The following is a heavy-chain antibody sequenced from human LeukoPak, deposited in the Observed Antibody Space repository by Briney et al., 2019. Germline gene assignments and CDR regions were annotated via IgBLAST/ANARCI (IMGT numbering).Heavy chain of an antibody. CDR3: ARVALGRRWLQTSYYYGMDV. D-gene: IGHD5-24*01. CDR1: GGTFSSYA. CDR2: IIPIFGTA. Sequence: SVKVSCTASGGTFSSYAISWVRQAPGQGLEWMGGIIPIFGTANYAQKFQGRVTITADESTSTAYMELSSLRSEDTAVYYCARVALGRRWLQTSYYYGMDVWGQGTTVTVSS. J-gene: IGHJ6*02. V-gene: IGHV1-69*13.